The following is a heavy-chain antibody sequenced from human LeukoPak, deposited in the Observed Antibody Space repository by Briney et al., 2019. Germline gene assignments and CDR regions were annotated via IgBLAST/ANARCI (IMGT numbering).Heavy chain of an antibody. CDR3: ARVDGYSGNYGYDMDV. J-gene: IGHJ6*02. Sequence: ASVKVSCKTSGYTFTNYYIHWVRQAPGQGLEWMGWISAYNGNTNYAQKFQGRVTMTTDTSTSTAYMELRSLRSDDTAVYYCARVDGYSGNYGYDMDVWGQGTTVTVSS. CDR2: ISAYNGNT. CDR1: GYTFTNYY. D-gene: IGHD5-12*01. V-gene: IGHV1-18*04.